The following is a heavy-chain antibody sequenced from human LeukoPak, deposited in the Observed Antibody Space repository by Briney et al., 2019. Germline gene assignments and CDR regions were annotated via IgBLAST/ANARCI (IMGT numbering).Heavy chain of an antibody. D-gene: IGHD3-22*01. CDR1: GYTFTGYY. Sequence: GASVKVSCKASGYTFTGYYMHWVRQAPGQGLEWMGWINPNSGGTNYAQKFQGRVTMTRDTSISTAYMELSRLRSDDTAVYYCERVAVPYYYDSSGYLTYFDYWGQGTLVTVSS. CDR3: ERVAVPYYYDSSGYLTYFDY. J-gene: IGHJ4*02. CDR2: INPNSGGT. V-gene: IGHV1-2*02.